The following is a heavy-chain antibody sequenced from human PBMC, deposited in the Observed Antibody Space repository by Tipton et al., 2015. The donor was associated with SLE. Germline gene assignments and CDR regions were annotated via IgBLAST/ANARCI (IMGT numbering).Heavy chain of an antibody. CDR1: GFTFSTYG. Sequence: SLRLSCAASGFTFSTYGIHWVRQAPGKGLKWVAFIRYNGNDKYYADSVKGRFTISRDNSKNTLYLQMSSLRAEDSALYFCAKSPDAIPGDNNYIGMGGWGHGATVTV. D-gene: IGHD2-21*01. CDR3: AKSPDAIPGDNNYIGMGG. J-gene: IGHJ6*02. CDR2: IRYNGNDK. V-gene: IGHV3-30*02.